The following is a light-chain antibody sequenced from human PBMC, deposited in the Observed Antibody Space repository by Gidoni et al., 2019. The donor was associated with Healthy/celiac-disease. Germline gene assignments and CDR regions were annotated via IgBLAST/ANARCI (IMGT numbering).Light chain of an antibody. CDR2: DAS. V-gene: IGKV1-33*01. CDR3: QQYDNLPSYT. CDR1: QDISNY. J-gene: IGKJ2*01. Sequence: DIQMTQSPSSLSASVGDRVTITCQASQDISNYLNWYQQKPGKAPKLLIYDASNLETGVPSRLSGSGSGTDFTFTISSLQPEDIATCYCQQYDNLPSYTFGQGTKLEIK.